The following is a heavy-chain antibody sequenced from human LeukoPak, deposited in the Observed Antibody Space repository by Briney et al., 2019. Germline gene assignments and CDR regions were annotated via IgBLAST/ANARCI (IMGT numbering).Heavy chain of an antibody. CDR1: GGSISSYY. D-gene: IGHD3-22*01. Sequence: SETLSLTCTVSGGSISSYYWSWIRQPPGKGLEWSGYIYYSGSTNYNPSLKSRVTISVDTSKNQFSLKLSSVTAADTAVYYCARILASYYDSSGYPEGWFDPWGQGTLVTVSS. J-gene: IGHJ5*02. V-gene: IGHV4-59*01. CDR2: IYYSGST. CDR3: ARILASYYDSSGYPEGWFDP.